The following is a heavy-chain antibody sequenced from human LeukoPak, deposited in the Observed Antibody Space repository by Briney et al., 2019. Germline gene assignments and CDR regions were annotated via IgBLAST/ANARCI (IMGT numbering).Heavy chain of an antibody. CDR3: ARDSGYDWHAFDI. Sequence: GGSLRLSCAASGFTFSDYYMSWIRQAPGKGLEWVSYISGSGSTIYYADSGRGRFTISRDSAKNSLYLQMNSLRAEDTAVYYCARDSGYDWHAFDIWGQGTMVTVSS. CDR2: ISGSGSTI. J-gene: IGHJ3*02. CDR1: GFTFSDYY. V-gene: IGHV3-11*04. D-gene: IGHD5-12*01.